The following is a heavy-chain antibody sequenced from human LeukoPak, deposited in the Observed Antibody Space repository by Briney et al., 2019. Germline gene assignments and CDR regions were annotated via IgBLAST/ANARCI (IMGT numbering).Heavy chain of an antibody. Sequence: SETLTLTCTVSGYSISNRHYRGWLRQPPGKGLECVGSIYRRGSTYYNPSLRSRVTISLDRPKKKFSLKLTSVTAPDTAVYFAARGAEYYAIWRGYAGYSDYWGKGISVTVSS. J-gene: IGHJ4*02. CDR1: GYSISNRHY. V-gene: IGHV4-38-2*02. CDR2: IYRRGST. D-gene: IGHD3-3*01. CDR3: ARGAEYYAIWRGYAGYSDY.